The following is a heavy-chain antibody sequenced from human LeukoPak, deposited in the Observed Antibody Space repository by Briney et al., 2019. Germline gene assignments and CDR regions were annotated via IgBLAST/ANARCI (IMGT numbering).Heavy chain of an antibody. CDR1: GDSVSSNSAA. Sequence: PSQTLSLTCAISGDSVSSNSAAWNWIRQSPPRGLEWLGRTYYRSKWYNDYAVSVKSRITINPDTSKNQFSLQLNSVTPEDTAVYYCARDGLYYYDSNGYSQLDYWGQGTLVTVSS. CDR2: TYYRSKWYN. D-gene: IGHD3-22*01. J-gene: IGHJ4*02. CDR3: ARDGLYYYDSNGYSQLDY. V-gene: IGHV6-1*01.